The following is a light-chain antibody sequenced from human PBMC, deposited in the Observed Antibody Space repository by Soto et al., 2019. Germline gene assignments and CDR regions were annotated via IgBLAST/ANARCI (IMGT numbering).Light chain of an antibody. CDR3: QQYNNWPRT. CDR2: GAS. V-gene: IGKV3-15*01. Sequence: EIVRRQSPSSLSVSPGERATLSCRASQSVSSDLAWYHQKPGQAPRLLIYGASTRATGIPARFSGSGSGTEFTLTINSLQSEDFAVYYCQQYNNWPRTFGQGTKVHIK. CDR1: QSVSSD. J-gene: IGKJ1*01.